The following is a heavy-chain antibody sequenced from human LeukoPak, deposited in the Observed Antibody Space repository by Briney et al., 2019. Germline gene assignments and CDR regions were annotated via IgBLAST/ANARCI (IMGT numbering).Heavy chain of an antibody. Sequence: ASVRVSCKASGYTFTTYGFSWVRQAPGQGLEWMGWISAYNGNTNYAQNLQGRVTMTTDTSTSTGYMELRSLRSDDTAVYYRTRPWVAYDSSDYYRNFDYCGQGTLVTVSS. V-gene: IGHV1-18*01. J-gene: IGHJ4*02. CDR1: GYTFTTYG. D-gene: IGHD3-22*01. CDR2: ISAYNGNT. CDR3: TRPWVAYDSSDYYRNFDY.